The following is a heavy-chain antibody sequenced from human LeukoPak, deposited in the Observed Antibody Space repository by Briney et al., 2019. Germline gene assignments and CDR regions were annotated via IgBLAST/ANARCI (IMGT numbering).Heavy chain of an antibody. V-gene: IGHV4-34*01. D-gene: IGHD1-26*01. CDR3: ARDVGAHVAVGGFYFDS. CDR2: INHRGGT. J-gene: IGHJ4*02. CDR1: GGSFSGYY. Sequence: SETLSLTCAVYGGSFSGYYWSWIRQPPGKGLEWIGEINHRGGTDYNPSLKSRVTISVDTSTNQFSLKLISVTAADTAVYYCARDVGAHVAVGGFYFDSWGQGILVTVSS.